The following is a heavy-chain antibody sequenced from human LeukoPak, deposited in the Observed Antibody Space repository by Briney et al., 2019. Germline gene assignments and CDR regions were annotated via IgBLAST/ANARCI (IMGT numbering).Heavy chain of an antibody. J-gene: IGHJ6*03. CDR1: GDSISSSNCY. V-gene: IGHV4-39*07. CDR3: ARGVDYYDSSGYYMDV. Sequence: SETLSLTCTVSGDSISSSNCYWGWIRQPPGKGLEWIGSIYFSGGTYYNPSLKSRVTISVDTSKNQFSLKLSSVTAADTAVYYCARGVDYYDSSGYYMDVWGKGTTVTVSS. CDR2: IYFSGGT. D-gene: IGHD3-22*01.